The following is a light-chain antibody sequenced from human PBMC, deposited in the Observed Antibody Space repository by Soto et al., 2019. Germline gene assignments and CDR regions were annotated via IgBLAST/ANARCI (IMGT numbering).Light chain of an antibody. Sequence: SVLTQPPSASGTPGQRVTISCSGSSSNIGRNTVSWFQQLPGTAPKLLIYSNDQRPSGVPDRFSGSKSGTSASLAISGLQSEDEADYYCAAWDDSLNGLVFGGGTKLTVL. V-gene: IGLV1-44*01. CDR1: SSNIGRNT. CDR3: AAWDDSLNGLV. J-gene: IGLJ3*02. CDR2: SND.